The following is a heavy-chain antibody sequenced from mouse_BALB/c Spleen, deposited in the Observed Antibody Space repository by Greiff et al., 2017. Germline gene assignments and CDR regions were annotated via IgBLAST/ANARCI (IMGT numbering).Heavy chain of an antibody. CDR2: ISDGGSYT. V-gene: IGHV5-4*02. D-gene: IGHD2-4*01. Sequence: EVHLVESGGGLVKPGGSLKLSCAASGFTFSDYYMYWVRQTPEKRLEWVATISDGGSYTYYPDSVKGRFTISRDNAKNNLYLQMSSLKSEDTAMYYCAREDYDYEDYAMDYWGQGTSVTVSS. CDR1: GFTFSDYY. J-gene: IGHJ4*01. CDR3: AREDYDYEDYAMDY.